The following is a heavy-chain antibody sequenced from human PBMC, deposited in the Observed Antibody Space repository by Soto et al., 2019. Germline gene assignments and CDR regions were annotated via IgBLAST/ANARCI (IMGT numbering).Heavy chain of an antibody. Sequence: SVKVSCKASGFTFTSSAVQWVRQARGQRLEWIGWIVVGSGNTNYAQKFQERVTITRDMSTSTAYMELSSLRSEDTAVYYCAAVQHCSSTSCYIGFIWFDPWGQGTLLTVSS. J-gene: IGHJ5*02. V-gene: IGHV1-58*01. D-gene: IGHD2-2*02. CDR1: GFTFTSSA. CDR3: AAVQHCSSTSCYIGFIWFDP. CDR2: IVVGSGNT.